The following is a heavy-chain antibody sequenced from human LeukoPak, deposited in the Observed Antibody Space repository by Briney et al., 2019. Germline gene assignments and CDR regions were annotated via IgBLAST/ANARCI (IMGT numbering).Heavy chain of an antibody. J-gene: IGHJ6*03. V-gene: IGHV4-39*01. CDR1: GGSISSSSYY. Sequence: SETLSLTCTVSGGSISSSSYYWGWLRQPPGKGLEWIGSIYYSGSTYYNPSLKSRVTISVDTSKNQFSLKLSSVTAADTAVYYCARQDYYYMDVWGKGTTVTVSS. CDR3: ARQDYYYMDV. CDR2: IYYSGST.